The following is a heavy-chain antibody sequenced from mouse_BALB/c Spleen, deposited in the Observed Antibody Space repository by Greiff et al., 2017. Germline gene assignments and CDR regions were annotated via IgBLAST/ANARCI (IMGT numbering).Heavy chain of an antibody. CDR3: ARSHYGSSIWFAY. CDR2: IDPYNGGT. V-gene: IGHV1S135*01. CDR1: GYAFTSYN. Sequence: EVKLMESGPELVKPGASVKVSCKASGYAFTSYNMYWVKQSHGKSLEWIGYIDPYNGGTSYNQKFKGKATLTVDKSSSTAYMHLNSLTSEDSAVYYCARSHYGSSIWFAYWGQGTLVTVSA. J-gene: IGHJ3*01. D-gene: IGHD1-1*01.